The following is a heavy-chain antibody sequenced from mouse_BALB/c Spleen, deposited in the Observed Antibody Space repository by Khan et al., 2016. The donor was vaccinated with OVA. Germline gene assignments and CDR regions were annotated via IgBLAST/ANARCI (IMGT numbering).Heavy chain of an antibody. CDR2: IYYSGTI. D-gene: IGHD1-1*01. V-gene: IGHV3-5*02. CDR1: GISITTGNYR. CDR3: ARDYGSLYWYFDV. Sequence: EVQLVESGPGLVKPSQTVSLTCTVTGISITTGNYRWSWIRQFPGNKLEWIGNIYYSGTITYNPSLTSRTTITREPSKSQFFLEMNSLTAEDTATYFCARDYGSLYWYFDVWGAGTTVTVSS. J-gene: IGHJ1*01.